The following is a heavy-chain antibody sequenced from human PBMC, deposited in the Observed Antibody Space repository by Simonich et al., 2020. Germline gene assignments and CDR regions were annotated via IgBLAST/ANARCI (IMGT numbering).Heavy chain of an antibody. V-gene: IGHV1-2*02. CDR2: INPNKGGT. CDR1: GYTFTGYY. Sequence: QVQLVQSGAEVKKPGASVKVSCKASGYTFTGYYMHWVRQAPGQGLEWRGWINPNKGGTNKAKKFQGRVTMTRDTSISTAYMELSRLRSDDTAVYYCARNGLVGILKAFDIWGQGTMVTVSS. J-gene: IGHJ3*02. D-gene: IGHD2-21*01. CDR3: ARNGLVGILKAFDI.